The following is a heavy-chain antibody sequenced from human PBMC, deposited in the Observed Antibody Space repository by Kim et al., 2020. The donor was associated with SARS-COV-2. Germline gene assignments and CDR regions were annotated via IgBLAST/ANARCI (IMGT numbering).Heavy chain of an antibody. Sequence: ESVKDRFTISRDNSGNTLYLEMNSLRAEDSAVYYCARRYSRSWYADSFDIWGQGTMVIVSS. J-gene: IGHJ3*02. V-gene: IGHV3-53*01. CDR3: ARRYSRSWYADSFDI. D-gene: IGHD6-13*01.